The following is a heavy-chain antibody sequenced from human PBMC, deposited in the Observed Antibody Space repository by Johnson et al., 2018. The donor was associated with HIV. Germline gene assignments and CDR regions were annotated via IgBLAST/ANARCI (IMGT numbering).Heavy chain of an antibody. CDR3: ARKVVVVAAAAGDAFDI. CDR1: GFTFSSYW. Sequence: VQLVESGGGLVQPGGSLRLSCAASGFTFSSYWMHWVRQAPGKGLVWVSRINSDGSSTSYADSVKGRFTISRDKAKNTLYLQMNSLRAEDTAVYYCARKVVVVAAAAGDAFDIWGQGTMVTVSS. V-gene: IGHV3-74*01. J-gene: IGHJ3*02. CDR2: INSDGSST. D-gene: IGHD2-15*01.